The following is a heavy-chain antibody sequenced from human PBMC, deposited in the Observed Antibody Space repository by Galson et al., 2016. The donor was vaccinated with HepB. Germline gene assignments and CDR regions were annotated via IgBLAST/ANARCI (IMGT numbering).Heavy chain of an antibody. Sequence: SVKVSCKASGYPFTTYGISWVRQAPGQGLEWMGYISAYNGNTNYAQKLQGRVTMTTDTFTNTAYMELRSLRSDDTAIYYCARRGGIAQPNTWYAFFDFWGQGTLVTVSS. V-gene: IGHV1-18*04. J-gene: IGHJ4*02. CDR2: ISAYNGNT. CDR1: GYPFTTYG. CDR3: ARRGGIAQPNTWYAFFDF. D-gene: IGHD6-13*01.